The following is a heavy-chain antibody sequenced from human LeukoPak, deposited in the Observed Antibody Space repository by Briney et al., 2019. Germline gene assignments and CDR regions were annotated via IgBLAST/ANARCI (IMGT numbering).Heavy chain of an antibody. CDR1: GGSISRYY. CDR3: ARHAGGYDQFDY. J-gene: IGHJ4*02. Sequence: PSETLSLTCTVSGGSISRYYWSWIRQPPGKGLEWIGYIYYSGSTNYNPSLKSRVTISVDTSKNQFSLKLSSVTAADTAVYYCARHAGGYDQFDYWGQGTLVTVSS. D-gene: IGHD5-12*01. CDR2: IYYSGST. V-gene: IGHV4-59*08.